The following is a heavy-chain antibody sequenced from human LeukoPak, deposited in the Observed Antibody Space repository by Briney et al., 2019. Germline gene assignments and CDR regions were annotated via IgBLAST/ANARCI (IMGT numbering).Heavy chain of an antibody. CDR1: GYTFTNYA. D-gene: IGHD3-9*01. J-gene: IGHJ3*02. V-gene: IGHV1-3*01. Sequence: GASVKVSCKASGYTFTNYAIHWVRQAPGQRLEWMGWINAGNGNTKCSQKFQGGVTITRDTSASTAYMELSSLRSEDTAVYYCAREHDILSGYGFDIWGQGTMVTVSS. CDR2: INAGNGNT. CDR3: AREHDILSGYGFDI.